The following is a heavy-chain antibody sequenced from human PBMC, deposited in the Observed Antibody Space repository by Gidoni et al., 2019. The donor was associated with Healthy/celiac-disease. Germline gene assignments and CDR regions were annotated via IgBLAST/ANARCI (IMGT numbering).Heavy chain of an antibody. J-gene: IGHJ4*02. Sequence: EVQLVESGGGLVKPGGSLRLSCAASGFTFSSYSMNWVRQAPGKGLEWVSSISSSSSYIYYADSVKGRFTISRDNAKNSLYLQMNSLRAEDTAVYYCARVAVAGTEFDYWGQGTLVTVSS. CDR3: ARVAVAGTEFDY. CDR1: GFTFSSYS. CDR2: ISSSSSYI. V-gene: IGHV3-21*01. D-gene: IGHD6-19*01.